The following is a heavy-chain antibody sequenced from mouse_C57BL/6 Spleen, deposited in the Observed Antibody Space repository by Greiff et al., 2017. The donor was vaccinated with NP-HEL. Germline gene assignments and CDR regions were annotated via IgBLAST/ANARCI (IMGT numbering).Heavy chain of an antibody. D-gene: IGHD3-2*02. J-gene: IGHJ2*01. CDR3: ARWAQATDFDY. CDR1: GYTFTSYW. CDR2: IDPSDSYT. Sequence: VQLQQSGAELVRPGTSVKLSCKASGYTFTSYWMHWVKQRPGQGLEWIGVIDPSDSYTNYNQKFKGKATLTVDTSSSTAYMQLSSLTSEDSAVYYCARWAQATDFDYWGQGTTLTVSS. V-gene: IGHV1-59*01.